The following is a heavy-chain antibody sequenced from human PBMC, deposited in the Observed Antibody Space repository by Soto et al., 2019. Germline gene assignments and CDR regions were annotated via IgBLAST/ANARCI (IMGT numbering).Heavy chain of an antibody. CDR2: IYYSGST. Sequence: SETLSLTCTVSGGSISNYYWSWIRQPPGKGLEWIGYIYYSGSTNYNPSLKSRVTISIDTSKTQFSQKLSSVNAADSAVYYCARSDETARPFSATDYYFDYWGQGTLVTVSS. D-gene: IGHD6-6*01. V-gene: IGHV4-59*01. CDR3: ARSDETARPFSATDYYFDY. CDR1: GGSISNYY. J-gene: IGHJ4*02.